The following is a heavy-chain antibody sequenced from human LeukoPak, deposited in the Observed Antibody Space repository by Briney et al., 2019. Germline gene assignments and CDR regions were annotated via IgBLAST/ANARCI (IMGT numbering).Heavy chain of an antibody. CDR1: GFTVSSNY. J-gene: IGHJ3*02. CDR3: ARPSPGMVPAFDI. CDR2: IYSGGSA. V-gene: IGHV3-66*02. Sequence: GGSLRLSCAASGFTVSSNYMNWVRQAPGKGLEWVSVIYSGGSAYYADSVKGRFTISRDNSKNTLYLQMNSLRAEDTAVYYCARPSPGMVPAFDIWGRGTMVTVSS. D-gene: IGHD4/OR15-4a*01.